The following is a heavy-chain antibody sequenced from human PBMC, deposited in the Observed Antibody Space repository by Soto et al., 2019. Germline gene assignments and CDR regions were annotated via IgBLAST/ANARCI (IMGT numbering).Heavy chain of an antibody. CDR1: GYTFTSYG. Sequence: VASVKVSCKASGYTFTSYGISWVRQAPGQGLEWMGWISAYNGNTNYAQKLQGRVTMTTDTSTSTAYMELRSLRSDDTAVYYCARLSLRYCSGGSCYSGWFDPWGQGTLVTVSS. V-gene: IGHV1-18*01. J-gene: IGHJ5*02. D-gene: IGHD2-15*01. CDR2: ISAYNGNT. CDR3: ARLSLRYCSGGSCYSGWFDP.